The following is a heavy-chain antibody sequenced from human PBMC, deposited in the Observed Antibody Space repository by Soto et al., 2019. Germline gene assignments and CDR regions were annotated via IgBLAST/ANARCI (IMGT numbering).Heavy chain of an antibody. Sequence: QVQLVESGGGVVQPGRSLRLSCAASGFTFSSYGMHWVRQAPGKGLEWVAVIWYDGRNKYYAASVKGRFTISRDNSKNPLYLQMNRLRAEDTAVYYCARDGAAARPNIFTYYYGMDVWGQGTTVTVSS. CDR2: IWYDGRNK. D-gene: IGHD6-6*01. J-gene: IGHJ6*02. CDR1: GFTFSSYG. V-gene: IGHV3-33*01. CDR3: ARDGAAARPNIFTYYYGMDV.